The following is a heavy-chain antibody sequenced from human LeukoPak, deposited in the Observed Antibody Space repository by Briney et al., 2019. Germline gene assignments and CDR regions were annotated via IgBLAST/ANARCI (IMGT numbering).Heavy chain of an antibody. CDR2: ISSSSGTI. CDR3: ARGDYFDDSASPVDY. D-gene: IGHD2/OR15-2a*01. Sequence: PGGSLRLSCAASGFTFSSYSMNWVRQAPGKGLEWVSYISSSSGTILYADSAKGRFTISRDNAKNSLYLQMNSLRAEDTAVYYCARGDYFDDSASPVDYWGQGTLVTVSS. CDR1: GFTFSSYS. V-gene: IGHV3-48*01. J-gene: IGHJ4*02.